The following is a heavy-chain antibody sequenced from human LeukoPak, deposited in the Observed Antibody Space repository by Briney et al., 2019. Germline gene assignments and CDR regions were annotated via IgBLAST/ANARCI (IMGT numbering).Heavy chain of an antibody. CDR1: GFTFSSYA. V-gene: IGHV3-30-3*01. CDR2: ISYDGSNK. Sequence: PGRSLRLSCAASGFTFSSYAMHWVRQAPGKGLEWVAVISYDGSNKYYADSVKGRFTISRDNSKNTLYLQMNSLRAEDTAVYYCARAPAAVAEYYFDYWGQGTLVTVSS. CDR3: ARAPAAVAEYYFDY. D-gene: IGHD6-19*01. J-gene: IGHJ4*02.